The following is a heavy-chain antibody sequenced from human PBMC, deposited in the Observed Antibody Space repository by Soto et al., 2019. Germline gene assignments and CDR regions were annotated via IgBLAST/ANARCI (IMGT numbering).Heavy chain of an antibody. V-gene: IGHV1-69*01. Sequence: QVQLVQSGAEVKKPGSSLKVACRTSVASGGRSFAISWVRQAPGQGLECMGAVIQIFDSKVYAKRFQDRRIIDADQSTSRVSMEMSSLKSEDTAVYYCAMGYYSSISWELDSHDYHALGVWGQGTTVTVSS. D-gene: IGHD6-13*01. J-gene: IGHJ6*02. CDR3: AMGYYSSISWELDSHDYHALGV. CDR1: VASGGRSFA. CDR2: VIQIFDSK.